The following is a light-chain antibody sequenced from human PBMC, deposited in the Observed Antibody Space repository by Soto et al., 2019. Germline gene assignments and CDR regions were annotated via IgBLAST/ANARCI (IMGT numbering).Light chain of an antibody. CDR3: AAWDDSLNGVV. V-gene: IGLV1-44*01. CDR2: RNN. CDR1: SNNIGSNT. J-gene: IGLJ2*01. Sequence: QSVLTQPPSASGTPGQRVTISCSGSSNNIGSNTVNWYQQLPGTAPKLLIYRNNQRPSGVPDRFSGSKSGTSASRAISGLQSVDEADYYCAAWDDSLNGVVFGGGTKLTVL.